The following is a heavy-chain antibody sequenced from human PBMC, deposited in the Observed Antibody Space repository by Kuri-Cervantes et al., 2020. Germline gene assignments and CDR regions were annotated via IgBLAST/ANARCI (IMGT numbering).Heavy chain of an antibody. CDR2: IIPISGTA. CDR1: GDTFSSYD. V-gene: IGHV1-69*05. D-gene: IGHD2/OR15-2a*01. Sequence: SVKVSCKASGDTFSSYDISWVRQAPGQGLEWMGGIIPISGTANYAQKFQGRVTMTTDTTTSTAYMGLRSLRSDDTAVYYCARTGQYCIRVTCGYDDDWGQGTMVTVSS. J-gene: IGHJ4*01. CDR3: ARTGQYCIRVTCGYDDD.